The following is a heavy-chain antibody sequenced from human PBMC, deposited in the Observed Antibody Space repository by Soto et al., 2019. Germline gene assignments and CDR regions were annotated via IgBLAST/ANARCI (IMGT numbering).Heavy chain of an antibody. CDR3: ARLYYYDSSGYYPTLPFDP. CDR2: IYYSGTT. V-gene: IGHV4-39*01. CDR1: GGSISSSSYY. Sequence: TLSLTCTVSGGSISSSSYYWGWIRQPPGKGLEWIGTIYYSGTTYYNPSLKSRVTISVDTSKNQFSLKLSSVTAADTAVYYCARLYYYDSSGYYPTLPFDPWGQGTLVTVSS. D-gene: IGHD3-22*01. J-gene: IGHJ5*02.